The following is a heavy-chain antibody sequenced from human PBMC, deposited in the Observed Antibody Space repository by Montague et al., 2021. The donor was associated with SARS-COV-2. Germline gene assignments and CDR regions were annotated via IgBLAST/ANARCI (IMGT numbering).Heavy chain of an antibody. CDR2: IYHTGNT. CDR1: GASFPRTNC. V-gene: IGHV4-4*02. D-gene: IGHD3-22*01. J-gene: IGHJ4*02. Sequence: SETLSLTCGVSGASFPRTNCWSWVRQPTGKVLSWIGEIYHTGNTNYSTCIKNRVSISLDKSKNQLSLRLNSVTAADTAVYYCASPKEGSGYYRPFDYWGQGILVTVSS. CDR3: ASPKEGSGYYRPFDY.